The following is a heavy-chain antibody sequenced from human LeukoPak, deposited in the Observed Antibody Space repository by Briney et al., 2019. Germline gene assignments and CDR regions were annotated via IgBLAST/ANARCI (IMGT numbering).Heavy chain of an antibody. CDR3: ARAPRGYCSSTSCHWYYGMDV. D-gene: IGHD2-2*01. CDR2: MNPNSGNT. V-gene: IGHV1-8*01. J-gene: IGHJ6*02. CDR1: GYTFTSYD. Sequence: ASVKVSCKASGYTFTSYDINWVRQATGQGLEWMGWMNPNSGNTGYAQKFQGRVTMTRNTSISTAYMELSSPRSEDTAVYYCARAPRGYCSSTSCHWYYGMDVWGQGTTVTVSS.